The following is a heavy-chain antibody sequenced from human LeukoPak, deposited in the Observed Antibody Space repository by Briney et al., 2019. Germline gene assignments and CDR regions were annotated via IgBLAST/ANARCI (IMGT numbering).Heavy chain of an antibody. CDR1: GFTFSNYW. D-gene: IGHD5-12*01. CDR3: ARDDRGYSGYHFDH. V-gene: IGHV3-30-3*01. Sequence: GGSLRLSCAASGFTFSNYWMSWVRQAPGKGLEWVAVQDGNNKYYTDSVKGRFTISRDNSKNTLYLQMNSLRAEDTAVYYCARDDRGYSGYHFDHWGQGTLVTVSS. CDR2: QDGNNK. J-gene: IGHJ4*02.